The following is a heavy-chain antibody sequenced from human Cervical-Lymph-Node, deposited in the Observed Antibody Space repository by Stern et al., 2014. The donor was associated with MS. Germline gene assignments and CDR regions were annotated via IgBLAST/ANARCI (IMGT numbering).Heavy chain of an antibody. V-gene: IGHV3-53*01. Sequence: VQLVESGGGVMQPGGSLRLSCTASGFTVSRDYMTWVRQAPGKGLEWVSLITNVGSTFYTGSVKGRFTISRDDSKNTVYLHMTSLRAEDTAMYYCARDTSSPERSDWWGQGTLVTVSS. CDR2: ITNVGST. CDR3: ARDTSSPERSDW. CDR1: GFTVSRDY. J-gene: IGHJ4*02. D-gene: IGHD1-1*01.